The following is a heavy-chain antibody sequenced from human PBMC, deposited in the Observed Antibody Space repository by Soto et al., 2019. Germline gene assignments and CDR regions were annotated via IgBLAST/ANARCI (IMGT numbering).Heavy chain of an antibody. CDR2: INPNTGGT. CDR3: ARDRSRFYSSSWLTGYRHPYYFDY. J-gene: IGHJ4*02. Sequence: ASLKVSCTPSAYTFTGSYIHLVRQAPGQGLEWMGWINPNTGGTNYAQKFQGCVTMTIDTSISTDYMELSRLRSDDTAVYYCARDRSRFYSSSWLTGYRHPYYFDYWGQGTLVTVSS. CDR1: AYTFTGSY. D-gene: IGHD6-13*01. V-gene: IGHV1-2*04.